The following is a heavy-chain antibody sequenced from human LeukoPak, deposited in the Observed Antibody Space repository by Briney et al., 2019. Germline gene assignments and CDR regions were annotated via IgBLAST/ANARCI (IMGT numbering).Heavy chain of an antibody. CDR3: ARSAGSGFHLDS. Sequence: SGTLSLTCTISGGSIGPYYWSWLRQPAGKALERIGRSYTTGSTNYNPSLKSRVTMPLDTSKNQFSLKLTSVTAADTAVYYCARSAGSGFHLDSWGQGTLVTVSS. V-gene: IGHV4-4*07. CDR2: SYTTGST. J-gene: IGHJ4*02. CDR1: GGSIGPYY.